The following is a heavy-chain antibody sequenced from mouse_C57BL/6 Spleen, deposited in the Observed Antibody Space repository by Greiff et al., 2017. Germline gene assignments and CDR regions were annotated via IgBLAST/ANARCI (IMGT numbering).Heavy chain of an antibody. CDR1: GYTFTDYE. CDR3: TRYGTVVANYAMDY. J-gene: IGHJ4*01. Sequence: LVESGAELVRPGASVTLSCKASGYTFTDYEMHWVKQTPVHGLEWIGAIDPETGGTAYNQKFKGKAILTADKSSSTAYMELRSLTSEDSAVYYCTRYGTVVANYAMDYWGQGTSVTVSS. D-gene: IGHD1-1*01. V-gene: IGHV1-15*01. CDR2: IDPETGGT.